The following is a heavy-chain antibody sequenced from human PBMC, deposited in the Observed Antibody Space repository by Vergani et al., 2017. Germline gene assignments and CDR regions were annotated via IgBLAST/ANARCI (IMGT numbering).Heavy chain of an antibody. Sequence: EVQLLESGGGSVQPGESLRLSCVASGFRFREHGMNWVRQAPGKGLEWVSGISGHDHRTLYADSVKGRFIISRDDSKNTLILQMNGLRAEDTAVYYCAGDRGCATISCYFSGAFDYWGLGTLVSVSS. CDR2: ISGHDHRT. D-gene: IGHD2-2*01. CDR1: GFRFREHG. CDR3: AGDRGCATISCYFSGAFDY. V-gene: IGHV3-23*01. J-gene: IGHJ4*02.